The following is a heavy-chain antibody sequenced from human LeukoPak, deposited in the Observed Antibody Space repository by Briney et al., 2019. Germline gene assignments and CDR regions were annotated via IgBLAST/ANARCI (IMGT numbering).Heavy chain of an antibody. V-gene: IGHV1-2*06. CDR1: GYTFTGYY. CDR2: INPNSGGT. Sequence: ASVKVSCKASGYTFTGYYMHWVRQAPEQGLEWMGRINPNSGGTNYAQKFQGRVTMTRDTSISTACMELSRLRSDDTAVYYCAREGARGSSPEGAFDIWGQGTMVTVSS. D-gene: IGHD6-6*01. CDR3: AREGARGSSPEGAFDI. J-gene: IGHJ3*02.